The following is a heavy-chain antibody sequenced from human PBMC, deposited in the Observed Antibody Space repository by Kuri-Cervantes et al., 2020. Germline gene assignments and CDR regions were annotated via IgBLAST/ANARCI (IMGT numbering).Heavy chain of an antibody. J-gene: IGHJ6*03. V-gene: IGHV3-30-3*01. D-gene: IGHD6-13*01. Sequence: GESLKISCGASGFTFSSYAMHWVRQAPGEGLEWVAVISYDGTNQYYADSVKGRLSLSRDNSKNTLYLQMNSLRAEDTALYYCAATKIAYMDVWGQGTTVTVSS. CDR2: ISYDGTNQ. CDR1: GFTFSSYA. CDR3: AATKIAYMDV.